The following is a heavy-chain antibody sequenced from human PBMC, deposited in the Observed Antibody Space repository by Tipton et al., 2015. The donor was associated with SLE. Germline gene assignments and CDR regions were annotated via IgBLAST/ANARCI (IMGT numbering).Heavy chain of an antibody. V-gene: IGHV4-38-2*01. Sequence: TLSLTCAVSAYSISKGSYWGCVRQPPGKGRERIGSMFNTGNTLYKPSPKSRVTISLDLSKKEFSLRLTSVTAADTAVYYCATSFIYTDWGAFHIWGQGTMVTISS. CDR1: AYSISKGSY. CDR2: MFNTGNT. J-gene: IGHJ3*02. D-gene: IGHD3-9*01. CDR3: ATSFIYTDWGAFHI.